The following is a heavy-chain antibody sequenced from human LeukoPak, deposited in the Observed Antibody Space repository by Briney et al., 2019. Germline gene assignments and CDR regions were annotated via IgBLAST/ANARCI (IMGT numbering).Heavy chain of an antibody. D-gene: IGHD4-17*01. V-gene: IGHV3-30*02. CDR3: ARGFHDYGDYVGLNG. CDR2: IRYDGSNK. CDR1: GFTFSSYG. J-gene: IGHJ4*02. Sequence: GGSLRLSCAASGFTFSSYGMHWVRQAPGKGLEWVAFIRYDGSNKYYADSVKGRFTISRDNSKNTLYLQMNSLRAEDTAVYYCARGFHDYGDYVGLNGWGQGTLVTVSS.